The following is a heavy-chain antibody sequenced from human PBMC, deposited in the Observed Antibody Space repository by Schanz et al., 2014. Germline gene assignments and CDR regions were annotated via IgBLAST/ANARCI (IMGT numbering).Heavy chain of an antibody. Sequence: EVQLVESGGGLIQPGGSLRLSCAVSGFTVNTNYMSWVRQAPGKGLEWISSMCINSGSTQYADSVKGRFTISRDNSKNTLYLEMTSLRVEDTAVYYCARWRVGGLNILADDYDIWGQGTEVIVSS. CDR1: GFTVNTNY. D-gene: IGHD5-12*01. J-gene: IGHJ3*02. V-gene: IGHV3-53*01. CDR3: ARWRVGGLNILADDYDI. CDR2: MCINSGST.